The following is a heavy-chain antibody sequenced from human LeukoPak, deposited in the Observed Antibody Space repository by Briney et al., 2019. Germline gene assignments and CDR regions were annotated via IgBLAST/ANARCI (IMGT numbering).Heavy chain of an antibody. CDR3: ARGQRLVHFDY. D-gene: IGHD6-13*01. CDR1: GGSFSGYY. CDR2: INHSGST. Sequence: SETLSLTCAVYGGSFSGYYWSWIRQPPGKGLEWIGEINHSGSTNYNPSLKSRVTISVDTSKDQFSLKLSSVTAADTAVYYCARGQRLVHFDYWGQGTLVTVSS. J-gene: IGHJ4*02. V-gene: IGHV4-34*01.